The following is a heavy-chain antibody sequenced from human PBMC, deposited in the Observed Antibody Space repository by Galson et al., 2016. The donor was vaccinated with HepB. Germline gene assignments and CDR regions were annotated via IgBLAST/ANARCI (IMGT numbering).Heavy chain of an antibody. V-gene: IGHV1-69*06. D-gene: IGHD3-22*01. CDR2: INPVFETP. Sequence: SVKVSCKASGGTFKTCTITWVRQAPGQGLEWMGGINPVFETPVYAQKFQGRVTISADRSTSTAYMELSSLTSEDTAVFFCAIGPYDSSGLDFDYWGQGTLITVSS. CDR3: AIGPYDSSGLDFDY. J-gene: IGHJ4*02. CDR1: GGTFKTCT.